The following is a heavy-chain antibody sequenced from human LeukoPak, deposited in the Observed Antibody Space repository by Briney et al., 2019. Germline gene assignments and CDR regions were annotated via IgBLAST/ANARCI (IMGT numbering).Heavy chain of an antibody. V-gene: IGHV4-34*01. CDR2: INHSGST. CDR3: ATCLTYCSSTSCYGNWFDP. CDR1: GGSFSGYY. J-gene: IGHJ5*02. D-gene: IGHD2-2*01. Sequence: PSETLSLTCAVYGGSFSGYYWSWIRQPPGKGLEWIGEINHSGSTNYNPSLKSRVTISVDTSKNQFSLKLSSVTAADTAVYYCATCLTYCSSTSCYGNWFDPWGQGTLVTVSS.